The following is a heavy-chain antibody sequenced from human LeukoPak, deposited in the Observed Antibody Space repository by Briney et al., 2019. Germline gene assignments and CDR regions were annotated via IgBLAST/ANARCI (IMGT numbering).Heavy chain of an antibody. D-gene: IGHD3-10*01. CDR2: IYYSGST. J-gene: IGHJ4*02. V-gene: IGHV4-59*08. Sequence: PSETLSLTCTVSGGSISSYYWSWIRQPPGKGLEWIGYIYYSGSTNYNPSLKSRVTISVDTSENQFSLKLSSVTAADTAVYYCARHRGPIWFGPDYWGQGTLVTVSS. CDR1: GGSISSYY. CDR3: ARHRGPIWFGPDY.